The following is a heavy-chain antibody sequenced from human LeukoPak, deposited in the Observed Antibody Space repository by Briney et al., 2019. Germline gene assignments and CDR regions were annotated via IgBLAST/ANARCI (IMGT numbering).Heavy chain of an antibody. V-gene: IGHV4-34*01. D-gene: IGHD2-15*01. CDR3: ARVGVAMAIDY. CDR1: GGSFSGYY. Sequence: SETLSLTCAVYGGSFSGYYWSWIRQPPGKGLEWIGEINHSGSTNYNPSLKSRVTISVDKSKNQFSLKLSSVTAADTAVYYCARVGVAMAIDYWGQGTLVTVSS. CDR2: INHSGST. J-gene: IGHJ4*02.